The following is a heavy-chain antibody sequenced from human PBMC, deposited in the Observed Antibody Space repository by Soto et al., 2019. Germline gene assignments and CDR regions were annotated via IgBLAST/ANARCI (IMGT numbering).Heavy chain of an antibody. CDR1: GYTFTSYY. J-gene: IGHJ3*02. CDR3: ARVFLEWLSHDAFDI. D-gene: IGHD3-3*01. CDR2: INPSGGST. V-gene: IGHV1-46*01. Sequence: GASVKVSCKASGYTFTSYYMHWVRQAPGQGLEWMGIINPSGGSTSYAQKFQGRVTMTRDTSTSTVYMELSSLRSEDTAVCYCARVFLEWLSHDAFDIWGQGTMVTVS.